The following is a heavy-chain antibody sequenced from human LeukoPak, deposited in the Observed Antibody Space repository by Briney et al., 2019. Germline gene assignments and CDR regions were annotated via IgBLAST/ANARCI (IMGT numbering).Heavy chain of an antibody. D-gene: IGHD3-22*01. CDR1: GGTFSSYA. Sequence: SCKASGGTFSSYAMHWVRQAPGKGLEWVAVISYDGSNKYYADSVKGRFTISRDNSKNTLYLQMNSLRAEDTAVYYCARRGLPDYWGQGILVTVSS. J-gene: IGHJ4*02. CDR2: ISYDGSNK. V-gene: IGHV3-30-3*01. CDR3: ARRGLPDY.